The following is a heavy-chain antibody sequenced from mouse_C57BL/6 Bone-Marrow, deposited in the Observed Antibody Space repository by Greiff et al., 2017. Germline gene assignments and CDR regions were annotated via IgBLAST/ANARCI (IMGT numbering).Heavy chain of an antibody. J-gene: IGHJ4*01. CDR3: ARWRHYEDPYYAMDY. CDR2: IYPSDSET. Sequence: QVHVKQPGAELVRPGSSVKLSCKASGYTFTSYWMDWVKQRPGQGLEWIGNIYPSDSETHYNQKFKDKATLTVDKSSSTAYMQLSSLTSEDSAVYYCARWRHYEDPYYAMDYWGQGTSVTVSS. CDR1: GYTFTSYW. D-gene: IGHD2-4*01. V-gene: IGHV1-61*01.